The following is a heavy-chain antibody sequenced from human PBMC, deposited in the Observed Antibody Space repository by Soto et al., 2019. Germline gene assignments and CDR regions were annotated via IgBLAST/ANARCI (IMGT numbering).Heavy chain of an antibody. D-gene: IGHD3-10*01. CDR3: AHKGNERITMVFDY. Sequence: QITLKESGPTLVKPTQTLTLTCTFSGFSLSTSGVGVGWIRQPPGKALEWLALIYWDDDKRYSPSLKSRLTTXKXTXXNQVVLTMTNMDPVDTATYYCAHKGNERITMVFDYWGQGTLVTVSS. V-gene: IGHV2-5*02. CDR2: IYWDDDK. CDR1: GFSLSTSGVG. J-gene: IGHJ4*02.